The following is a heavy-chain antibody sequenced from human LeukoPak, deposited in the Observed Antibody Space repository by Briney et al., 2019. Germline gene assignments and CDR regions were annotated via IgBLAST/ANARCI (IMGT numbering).Heavy chain of an antibody. CDR1: GFTFSTYS. V-gene: IGHV3-21*06. Sequence: GGSLRLSCVASGFTFSTYSMNWVRQAPGKGLEWVSSISSSSSMYYADSVKGRFAISRDNVKNSLYLQVNSLRAEDTAVYYCARGDYYHYGLDVWGQGTTVTVSS. CDR2: ISSSSSM. CDR3: ARGDYYHYGLDV. J-gene: IGHJ6*02.